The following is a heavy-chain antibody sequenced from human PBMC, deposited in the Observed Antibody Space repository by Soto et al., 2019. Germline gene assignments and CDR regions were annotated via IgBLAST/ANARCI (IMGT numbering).Heavy chain of an antibody. CDR2: ISSGGTTK. V-gene: IGHV3-48*03. Sequence: VQLLESGGGLVRPGGSLKLSCAASQFTLSNYEMNWVRQAPGKGLEWVSSISSGGTTKYYADSVKGRFTISRDNAKNSLFLQMSSLRTEDTAVYYCASLVIPAAAFSYYGLDVWGQGTTVTVSS. J-gene: IGHJ6*02. D-gene: IGHD2-2*01. CDR1: QFTLSNYE. CDR3: ASLVIPAAAFSYYGLDV.